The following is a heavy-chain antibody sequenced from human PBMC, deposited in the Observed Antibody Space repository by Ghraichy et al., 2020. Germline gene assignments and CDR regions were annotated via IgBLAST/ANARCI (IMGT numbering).Heavy chain of an antibody. D-gene: IGHD2-15*01. CDR3: ARRYCRGRSCYGMVDH. CDR2: IYYSGST. J-gene: IGHJ4*02. Sequence: SETLSLTCTVSGDSISSSSYYWGWIRQPPGKGLEWLGSIYYSGSTYYNPSLGEGRVTISMDTSKNQFSLKLKSVTAADTAVYYCARRYCRGRSCYGMVDHWGQGALVTVSS. V-gene: IGHV4-39*07. CDR1: GDSISSSSYY.